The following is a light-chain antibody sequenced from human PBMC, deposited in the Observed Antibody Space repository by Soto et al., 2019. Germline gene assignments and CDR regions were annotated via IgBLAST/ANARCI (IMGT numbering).Light chain of an antibody. CDR2: GAS. Sequence: EIVLTQSPGTLSLSPGERATLSCRASQSVSSSYLAWYQQKPGQAPRLLIYGASSRATGIPDRFSGSGSGTDFTLTISRLEPEDFAVYHCQMRLTFGGGTKVEIK. J-gene: IGKJ4*01. CDR3: QMRLT. V-gene: IGKV3-20*01. CDR1: QSVSSSY.